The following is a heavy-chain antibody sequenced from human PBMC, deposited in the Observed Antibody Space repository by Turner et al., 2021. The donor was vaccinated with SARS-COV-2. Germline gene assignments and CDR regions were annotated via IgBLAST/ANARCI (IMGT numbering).Heavy chain of an antibody. V-gene: IGHV3-23*04. CDR3: AKGGWGAFDY. CDR1: GITSTSSS. CDR2: ISGSGVTT. D-gene: IGHD3-16*01. Sequence: EVLLVESGGGRIQPGGSLRLSCAASGITSTSSSISWVRQDPGKGLEWVSSISGSGVTTYYADSVKGRFTISRDSFNNMVYLQMNSLRADDMAVYYCAKGGWGAFDYWGQGILVIVSS. J-gene: IGHJ4*02.